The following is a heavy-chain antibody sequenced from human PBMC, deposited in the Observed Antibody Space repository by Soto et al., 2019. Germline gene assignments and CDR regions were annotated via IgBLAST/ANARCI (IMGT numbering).Heavy chain of an antibody. V-gene: IGHV4-30-4*01. CDR2: IYYSGST. D-gene: IGHD5-18*01. CDR3: ARFVDTAMELDY. J-gene: IGHJ4*02. Sequence: YSMNWIRQPPGKGLEWIGYIYYSGSTYYNPSLKSRVTISVDTSKNQFSLKLSSVTAADTAVYYCARFVDTAMELDYWGQGTLVTVSS. CDR1: YS.